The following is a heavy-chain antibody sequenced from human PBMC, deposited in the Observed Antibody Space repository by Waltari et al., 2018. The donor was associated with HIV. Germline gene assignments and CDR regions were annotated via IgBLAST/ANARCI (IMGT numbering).Heavy chain of an antibody. D-gene: IGHD2-15*01. V-gene: IGHV4-34*01. CDR1: GGSFSGYS. J-gene: IGHJ4*02. CDR3: ARGSAGVVVAATLYYFDY. CDR2: INHSGST. Sequence: QVQLLKWGAGLVKPSETLSLTCAVYGGSFSGYSWGWTRQPPGKGLEWIGEINHSGSTNYNPSLKSRVTISVDTSKNQFSLKLSSVTAADTAVYYCARGSAGVVVAATLYYFDYWGQGTLVTVSS.